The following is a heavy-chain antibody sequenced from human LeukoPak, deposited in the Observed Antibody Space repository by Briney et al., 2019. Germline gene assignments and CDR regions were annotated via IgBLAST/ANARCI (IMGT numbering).Heavy chain of an antibody. CDR1: GFTVSSNY. V-gene: IGHV3-66*01. CDR2: IYSGGST. J-gene: IGHJ6*03. CDR3: ARGGYDFWSGYYTWDYYYYYYMDV. D-gene: IGHD3-3*01. Sequence: GGSLRLSCAASGFTVSSNYMSWVRQAPGKGLEWVSVIYSGGSTYYADSVKGRFTNSRDNSKNTLYLQMNSLRAEDTAVYYCARGGYDFWSGYYTWDYYYYYYMDVWGKGTTVTVSS.